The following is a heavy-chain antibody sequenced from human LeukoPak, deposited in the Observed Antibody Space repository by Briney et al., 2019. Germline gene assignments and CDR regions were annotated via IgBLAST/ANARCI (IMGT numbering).Heavy chain of an antibody. V-gene: IGHV1-18*04. J-gene: IGHJ4*02. CDR2: ISAYNGNT. Sequence: GESLKISCKGSGYSFTSYWIGWVRQAPGQGLEWKGWISAYNGNTNYAQKLQGRVTMTTDTSTSTAYMELRSLRSDDTAVYYCARGGIAVAGRVDYWGQGTLVTVSS. CDR1: GYSFTSYW. D-gene: IGHD6-19*01. CDR3: ARGGIAVAGRVDY.